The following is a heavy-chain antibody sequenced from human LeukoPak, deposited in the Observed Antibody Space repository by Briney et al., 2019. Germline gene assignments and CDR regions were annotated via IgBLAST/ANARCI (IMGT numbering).Heavy chain of an antibody. CDR1: GYTFTSYG. CDR3: ARDGGNVLRFLEWFPTTNWFDP. J-gene: IGHJ5*02. CDR2: ISAYNGNT. V-gene: IGHV1-18*01. D-gene: IGHD3-3*01. Sequence: ASVKVSCKASGYTFTSYGISWVRQAPGQGLEWMGWISAYNGNTNYAQKLQGRVTMTTDTSTSTAYMELRSLRSDDTAVYYCARDGGNVLRFLEWFPTTNWFDPWGQGTLVTVSS.